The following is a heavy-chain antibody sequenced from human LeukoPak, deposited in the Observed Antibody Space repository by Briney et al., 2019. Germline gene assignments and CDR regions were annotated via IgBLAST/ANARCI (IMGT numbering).Heavy chain of an antibody. D-gene: IGHD6-6*01. CDR1: GGSISSSSYY. CDR3: ARGGSSSYYYYGMDV. V-gene: IGHV4-39*07. CDR2: INHSGST. J-gene: IGHJ6*02. Sequence: SETLSLTCTVSGGSISSSSYYWSWIRQPPGKGLEWIGEINHSGSTNYNPSLKSRVTISVDTSKNQFSLKLSSVTAADTAVYYCARGGSSSYYYYGMDVWGQGTTVTVSS.